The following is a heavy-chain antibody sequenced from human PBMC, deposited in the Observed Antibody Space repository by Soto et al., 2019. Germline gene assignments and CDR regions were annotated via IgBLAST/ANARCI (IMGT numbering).Heavy chain of an antibody. CDR3: ARDHGLAWAVRPANYYYAMDV. CDR1: GYTFTDYA. CDR2: ISPYSGNT. Sequence: GASVKVSCKASGYTFTDYAINWVRQAPGQGFQWVGWISPYSGNTTSAENFFDRVTMTTDTSTKTAYLELMSLRSDDTAVYYCARDHGLAWAVRPANYYYAMDVWGQGTTVTVSS. D-gene: IGHD6-6*01. V-gene: IGHV1-18*04. J-gene: IGHJ6*02.